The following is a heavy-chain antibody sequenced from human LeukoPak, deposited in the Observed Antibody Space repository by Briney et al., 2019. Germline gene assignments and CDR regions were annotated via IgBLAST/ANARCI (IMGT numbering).Heavy chain of an antibody. J-gene: IGHJ4*02. CDR3: ARSSGSGPWY. CDR2: IYYSGST. Sequence: KPSETLSLTCTVSGGSISSSSYYWGWIRQPPGKGLEWIGSIYYSGSTYYNPSLKSRVTISVDTSNNQFSLKLSSVTAADTAVYYCARSSGSGPWYWGQGTLVTVSS. D-gene: IGHD1-26*01. CDR1: GGSISSSSYY. V-gene: IGHV4-39*01.